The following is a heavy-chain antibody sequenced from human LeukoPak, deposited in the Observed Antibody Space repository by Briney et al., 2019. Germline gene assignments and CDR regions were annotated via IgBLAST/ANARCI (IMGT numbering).Heavy chain of an antibody. J-gene: IGHJ4*01. D-gene: IGHD5-12*01. CDR3: ARGGSSGLDF. CDR2: ISHYNGNT. CDR1: GYTFTDFG. Sequence: ASVEVSCKASGYTFTDFGINWVRRAPGHGLEWMGRISHYNGNTNYEQKFRGRVTMTTDTSTSTAYMELTNLESDDTAVYYCARGGSSGLDFWGQGTLVSVSS. V-gene: IGHV1-18*01.